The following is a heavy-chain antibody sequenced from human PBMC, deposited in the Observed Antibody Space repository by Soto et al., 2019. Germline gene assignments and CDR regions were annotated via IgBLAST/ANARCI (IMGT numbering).Heavy chain of an antibody. J-gene: IGHJ6*02. CDR2: IIPIFGTA. CDR1: GGTFSSYA. CDR3: ARPNRRGGYSYGPNYYGMDV. D-gene: IGHD5-18*01. Sequence: ASVKVSCKASGGTFSSYAISWVRQAPGQGLEWMGGIIPIFGTANYAQKFQGRVTITADKSTSTAYMELSSLRSEDTAVYYCARPNRRGGYSYGPNYYGMDVWGQGTTVTVSS. V-gene: IGHV1-69*06.